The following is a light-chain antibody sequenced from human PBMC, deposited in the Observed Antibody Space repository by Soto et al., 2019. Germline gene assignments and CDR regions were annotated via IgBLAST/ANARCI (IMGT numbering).Light chain of an antibody. Sequence: QSVLTQPPSVSAAPGQKVTISCSGSGSNIESHYVSWYQQLPGTVPKLLIYDDNERPSGIPDRFSGSKSGTSATLGITGLQTGDEADYYCEVWDGSLSTVLIGGGTKVTVL. J-gene: IGLJ2*01. V-gene: IGLV1-51*01. CDR3: EVWDGSLSTVL. CDR2: DDN. CDR1: GSNIESHY.